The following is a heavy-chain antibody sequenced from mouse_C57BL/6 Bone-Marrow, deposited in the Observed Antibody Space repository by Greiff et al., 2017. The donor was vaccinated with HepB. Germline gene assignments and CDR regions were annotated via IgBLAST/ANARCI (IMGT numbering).Heavy chain of an antibody. CDR1: GFNIKDYY. V-gene: IGHV14-1*01. D-gene: IGHD1-1*01. CDR3: ARMGLRCV. Sequence: VQLQQSGAELVRPGASVKLSCTASGFNIKDYYMHWVKQRPEQGLEWIGRIDPEDGDTEYAPKFQGKATMTADTSSNTAYLQLSSLTTEDSAIYYCARMGLRCVWGTGTTVTVSS. J-gene: IGHJ1*03. CDR2: IDPEDGDT.